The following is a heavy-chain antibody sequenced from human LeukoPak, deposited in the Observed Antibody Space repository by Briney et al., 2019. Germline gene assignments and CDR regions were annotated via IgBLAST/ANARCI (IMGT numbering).Heavy chain of an antibody. CDR3: VRGPLTTVTTLDY. Sequence: VSVKVSCKASGYTFSNYYVHWVRQAPGQGLEWMGIFNPRGDITSYAQNFQGRITVTRDTSTNTVYMELSSLRSDDTALYYCVRGPLTTVTTLDYWGQGTLVTVSS. V-gene: IGHV1-46*01. J-gene: IGHJ4*02. CDR2: FNPRGDIT. CDR1: GYTFSNYY. D-gene: IGHD4-17*01.